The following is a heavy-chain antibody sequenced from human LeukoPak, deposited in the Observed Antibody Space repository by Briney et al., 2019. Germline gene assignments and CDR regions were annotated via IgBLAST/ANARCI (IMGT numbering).Heavy chain of an antibody. Sequence: PGGSLRLSCAASGFTFNSYTMNWVRQAPGKGLEWVSSISTGSTYIYYADSLKGRFTISRDNAKSSLYLQMNSLRAEDTAVYYCAELGITMIGGVWGKGTTVTISS. CDR3: AELGITMIGGV. CDR2: ISTGSTYI. J-gene: IGHJ6*04. V-gene: IGHV3-21*01. CDR1: GFTFNSYT. D-gene: IGHD3-10*02.